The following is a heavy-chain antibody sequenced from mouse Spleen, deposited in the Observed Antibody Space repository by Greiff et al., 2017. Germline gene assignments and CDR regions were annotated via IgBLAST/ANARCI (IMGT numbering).Heavy chain of an antibody. J-gene: IGHJ2*01. D-gene: IGHD1-1*01. CDR2: IDPSDSYT. CDR1: GYTFTSYW. Sequence: VQLQQPGAELVKPGASVKLSCKASGYTFTSYWMQWVKQRPGQGLEWIGEIDPSDSYTNYNQKFKGKATLTVDTSSSTAYMQLSSLTSEDSAVYYCASRDYGIDWGQGTTLTVSS. CDR3: ASRDYGID. V-gene: IGHV1-50*01.